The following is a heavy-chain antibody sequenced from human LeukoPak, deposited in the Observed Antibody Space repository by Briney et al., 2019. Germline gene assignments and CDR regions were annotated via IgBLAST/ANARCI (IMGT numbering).Heavy chain of an antibody. D-gene: IGHD1-7*01. CDR2: IYHSGST. J-gene: IGHJ3*02. CDR3: ARPTEGYNWNSGPFDAFDI. V-gene: IGHV4-30-2*03. CDR1: GGSISSGGYS. Sequence: PSQTLPLTCAVSGGSISSGGYSWSSIRQPPGKGLEWIGYIYHSGSTYYNPSLKSRVTISVDTSKNQFSLKLSSVTAADTAVYYCARPTEGYNWNSGPFDAFDIWGQGTMVTVSS.